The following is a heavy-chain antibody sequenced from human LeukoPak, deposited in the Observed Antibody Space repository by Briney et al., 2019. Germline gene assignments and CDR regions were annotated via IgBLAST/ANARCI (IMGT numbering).Heavy chain of an antibody. CDR1: GYTYTNYA. CDR3: ARDIWAFGSSWSPFDF. D-gene: IGHD6-13*01. J-gene: IGHJ4*02. V-gene: IGHV1-3*04. Sequence: ASVKVSCKSSGYTYTNYAIHWVRQPRGQRLDWMGCINTGNGNTKYSQKFQGRVTNTRDTSASTAYMELSSLRSEDTAVYYCARDIWAFGSSWSPFDFWGQGTLVTVSS. CDR2: INTGNGNT.